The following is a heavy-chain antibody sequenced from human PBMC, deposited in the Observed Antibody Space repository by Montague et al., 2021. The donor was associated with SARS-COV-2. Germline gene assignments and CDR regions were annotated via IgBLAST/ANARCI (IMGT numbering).Heavy chain of an antibody. Sequence: CAISGDSVFSNSVAWSWLRQSPSRGLEWLGRTYYRSKWYSDYAPXVRGRLTVNPDASKNEFSLELNYVTPEDTAVYYCVRYSGWFYFDFWGQGTLVTVSS. J-gene: IGHJ4*02. CDR2: TYYRSKWYS. D-gene: IGHD6-19*01. V-gene: IGHV6-1*01. CDR1: GDSVFSNSVA. CDR3: VRYSGWFYFDF.